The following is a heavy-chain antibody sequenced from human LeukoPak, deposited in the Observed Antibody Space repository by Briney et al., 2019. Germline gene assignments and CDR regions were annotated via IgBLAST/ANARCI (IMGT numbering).Heavy chain of an antibody. CDR1: GFTFSSYA. J-gene: IGHJ4*02. CDR2: ISGSGGST. Sequence: GGSLRLSCAASGFTFSSYAMSWVRQAPGKGPEWVSTISGSGGSTYYADSVKGRFTISRDNSKNTLYLQMNSLRADDTAVYYCANFASGSYYSGYWGQGTLVTVFS. V-gene: IGHV3-23*01. D-gene: IGHD1-26*01. CDR3: ANFASGSYYSGY.